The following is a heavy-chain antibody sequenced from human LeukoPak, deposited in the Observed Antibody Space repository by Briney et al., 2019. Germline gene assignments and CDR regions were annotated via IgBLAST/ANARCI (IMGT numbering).Heavy chain of an antibody. V-gene: IGHV3-21*06. J-gene: IGHJ4*02. Sequence: GGSLGLSCAASGFSFSSYRMNWVRQAPGKGLEWVSSVSNSGDYIHYADSVKGRFTISRDNSKNSLYLQMNSLRAEDTAVYYCARALIRYYFDYWGQGTLVTVSS. CDR3: ARALIRYYFDY. CDR2: VSNSGDYI. D-gene: IGHD2-8*01. CDR1: GFSFSSYR.